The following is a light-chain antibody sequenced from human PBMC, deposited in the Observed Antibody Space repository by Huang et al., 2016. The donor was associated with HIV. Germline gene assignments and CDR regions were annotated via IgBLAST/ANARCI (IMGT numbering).Light chain of an antibody. J-gene: IGKJ2*01. Sequence: DIQITQSPSSLSASVGDRVIITCRASQSIKRYLNWYQQKPGKAPKLLIYGASNLQSGVPSTFSGSGSATDFTLTINNLQPEDSATYYCQQSSRTPRTFGQGTKLEI. V-gene: IGKV1-39*01. CDR1: QSIKRY. CDR3: QQSSRTPRT. CDR2: GAS.